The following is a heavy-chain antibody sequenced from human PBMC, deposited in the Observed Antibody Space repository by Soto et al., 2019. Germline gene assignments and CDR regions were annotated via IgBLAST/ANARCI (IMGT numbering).Heavy chain of an antibody. CDR1: GYTFTSYG. CDR3: ARGGKYCTNDVCSTYGMDV. Sequence: ASVKVSCKASGYTFTSYGISWVRQAPGQGLDWMGWISAYNGNTNYAQKFQGRVTMTTDTSTSTAYMELRSLRSDDTAVYYCARGGKYCTNDVCSTYGMDVWGQGTTVTVS. CDR2: ISAYNGNT. V-gene: IGHV1-18*01. D-gene: IGHD2-8*01. J-gene: IGHJ6*02.